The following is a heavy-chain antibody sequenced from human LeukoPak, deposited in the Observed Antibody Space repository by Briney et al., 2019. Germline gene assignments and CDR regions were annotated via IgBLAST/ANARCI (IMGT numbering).Heavy chain of an antibody. CDR2: IYYSGST. V-gene: IGHV4-59*01. CDR1: GVSISSYY. Sequence: SETLSLTCTVSGVSISSYYWSWIRQPPGKGLEWVGYIYYSGSTNYNPSLKSRVTISVDTSKNQFSLKLGSVTAADTAVYYCVREAPYDSSGYYFDYWGQGTLVTVSS. D-gene: IGHD3-22*01. CDR3: VREAPYDSSGYYFDY. J-gene: IGHJ4*02.